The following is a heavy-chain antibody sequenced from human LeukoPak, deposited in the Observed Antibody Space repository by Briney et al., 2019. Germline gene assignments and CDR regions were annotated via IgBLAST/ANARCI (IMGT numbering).Heavy chain of an antibody. CDR3: ARASWISTADAVS. D-gene: IGHD2-2*03. CDR1: GFSFTNYA. Sequence: GGSLRLSCVASGFSFTNYAMSWVRQAPPRGPEWLSSMKGGGETFYADSVKGRFTLSGDISRNTVYLQLNNLRVEDTATYYCARASWISTADAVSWGQGTQVTVSS. V-gene: IGHV3-23*01. J-gene: IGHJ5*02. CDR2: MKGGGET.